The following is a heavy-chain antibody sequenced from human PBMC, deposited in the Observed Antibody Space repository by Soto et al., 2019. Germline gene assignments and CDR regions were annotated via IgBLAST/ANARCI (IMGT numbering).Heavy chain of an antibody. CDR3: VRLPGGDYRYYFDC. Sequence: QVQLVQSGAEVKKPGASVKVSCKASGYTFTSYGISWVRQAPGQGLEWMGWISAYNGNTNYAQKLQGRVTMTTDTSTSTAYMELRSLSFDDTAVYYCVRLPGGDYRYYFDCWGQGTLVTVSS. D-gene: IGHD3-16*02. CDR1: GYTFTSYG. CDR2: ISAYNGNT. V-gene: IGHV1-18*01. J-gene: IGHJ4*02.